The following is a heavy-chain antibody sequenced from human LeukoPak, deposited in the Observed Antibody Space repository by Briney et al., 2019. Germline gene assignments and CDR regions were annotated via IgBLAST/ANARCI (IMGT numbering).Heavy chain of an antibody. CDR2: IIPIFGTA. J-gene: IGHJ6*02. D-gene: IGHD3-10*01. V-gene: IGHV1-69*01. Sequence: GSSVKVSCKASGGTFSSYAISWVRQAPGQGLEWMGGIIPIFGTANYAQKFQGRVTITADESTSTAYMELGSLRSEDTAVYYCANGTAGGLRNYNYYYYGMDVWGQGTTVTVSS. CDR3: ANGTAGGLRNYNYYYYGMDV. CDR1: GGTFSSYA.